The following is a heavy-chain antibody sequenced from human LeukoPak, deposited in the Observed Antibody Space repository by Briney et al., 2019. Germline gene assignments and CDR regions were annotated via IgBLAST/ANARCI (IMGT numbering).Heavy chain of an antibody. CDR3: AKRGVVIRVILVGFHKEAYYFDS. CDR1: GITLSNYG. J-gene: IGHJ4*02. V-gene: IGHV3-23*01. Sequence: EGSLRLSCAVSGITLSNYGMSWVRQAPGKGLEWVAGISDGGGRTKYADSVKGRFTISRDNSKNTLYLQMNSLRAEDTAVYFCAKRGVVIRVILVGFHKEAYYFDSWGQGALVTVSS. D-gene: IGHD3-22*01. CDR2: ISDGGGRT.